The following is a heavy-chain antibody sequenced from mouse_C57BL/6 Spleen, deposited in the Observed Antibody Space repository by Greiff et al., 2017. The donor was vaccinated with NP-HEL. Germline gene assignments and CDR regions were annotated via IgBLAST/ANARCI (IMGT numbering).Heavy chain of an antibody. V-gene: IGHV1-26*01. CDR1: GYTFTDYY. D-gene: IGHD1-1*01. CDR2: INPNNGGT. CDR3: ARRDYGAWFAY. Sequence: VQLQQSGPELVKPGASVKISCKASGYTFTDYYMNWVKQSHGKSLEWIGDINPNNGGTSYNQKFKGKATLTVDKSSSTAYMELRSLTSADSAVYYCARRDYGAWFAYWGQGTLVTVSA. J-gene: IGHJ3*01.